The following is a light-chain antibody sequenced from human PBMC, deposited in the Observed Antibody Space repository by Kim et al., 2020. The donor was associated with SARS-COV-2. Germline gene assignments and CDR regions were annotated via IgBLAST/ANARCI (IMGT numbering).Light chain of an antibody. CDR1: SSDVGAYDY. CDR2: DVT. CDR3: LSYTATRTLV. J-gene: IGLJ2*01. Sequence: GQSLPLSCTGTSSDVGAYDYVSWFQQHPGKAPKLLIYDVTSRPSGISNRFSGSKSGNTASLTISGLQAEDEANYYCLSYTATRTLVFGGGTQLTVL. V-gene: IGLV2-14*03.